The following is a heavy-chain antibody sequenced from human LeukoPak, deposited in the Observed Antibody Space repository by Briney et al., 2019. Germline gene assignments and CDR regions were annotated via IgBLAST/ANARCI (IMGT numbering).Heavy chain of an antibody. Sequence: GGSLRLSCAASGFTFSSYWMHWVRQAPGKGLVWVSRINSGGSSTSYADSVKGRFTISRDNAKNTLYLQMNSLRAEDTAVYYCAREGVYDYVWGSYRPYYFDYWGQGTLVTVSS. D-gene: IGHD3-16*02. J-gene: IGHJ4*02. CDR2: INSGGSST. CDR1: GFTFSSYW. V-gene: IGHV3-74*01. CDR3: AREGVYDYVWGSYRPYYFDY.